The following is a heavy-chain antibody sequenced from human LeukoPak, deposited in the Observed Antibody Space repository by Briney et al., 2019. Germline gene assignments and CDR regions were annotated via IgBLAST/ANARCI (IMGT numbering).Heavy chain of an antibody. V-gene: IGHV3-23*01. J-gene: IGHJ5*02. D-gene: IGHD3-9*01. CDR3: AKDPTSVGGRHDWLLDS. Sequence: SGGSLRLSCAASGFTFNNYAMSWVRQAPGKGPEWVSTIGFGDDSAYYADSVKGRFTISRDNSKNTLYLQMNYLRAEDTAVYYCAKDPTSVGGRHDWLLDSWGQGTLVTVSS. CDR1: GFTFNNYA. CDR2: IGFGDDSA.